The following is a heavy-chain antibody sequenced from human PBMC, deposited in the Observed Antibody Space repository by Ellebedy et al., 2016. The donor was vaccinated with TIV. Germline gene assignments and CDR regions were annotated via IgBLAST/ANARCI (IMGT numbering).Heavy chain of an antibody. Sequence: GESLKISCAASGFTFATYAMTWVRQAPGKGLEWVSTISDSGDRTYYADSVRGRFTISRDNSRNTLYLQMTSLRAEDTAVYYCVRDFDYWGQGTLVTVPS. CDR1: GFTFATYA. V-gene: IGHV3-23*01. CDR3: VRDFDY. CDR2: ISDSGDRT. J-gene: IGHJ4*02.